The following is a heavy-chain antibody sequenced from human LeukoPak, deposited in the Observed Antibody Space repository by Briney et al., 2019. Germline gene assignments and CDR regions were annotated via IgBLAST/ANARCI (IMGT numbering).Heavy chain of an antibody. D-gene: IGHD6-6*01. CDR2: IYTSGTT. CDR3: ARDWGVSARPGYMDV. J-gene: IGHJ6*03. V-gene: IGHV4-61*02. Sequence: SETLSLTSTVSGVSISSSNYYWSWIRQPAGRGLEWIGRIYTSGTTNYNPSLKSRVTISIDTSKNQFSLKLSSVTAAATAVYYCARDWGVSARPGYMDVWGKGTTVTVSS. CDR1: GVSISSSNYY.